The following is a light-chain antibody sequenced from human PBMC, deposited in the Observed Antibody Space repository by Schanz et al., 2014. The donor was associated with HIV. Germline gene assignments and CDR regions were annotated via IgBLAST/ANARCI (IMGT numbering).Light chain of an antibody. CDR1: QSVSDNY. CDR3: QQYGNSPYT. CDR2: DAS. V-gene: IGKV3-20*01. J-gene: IGKJ2*01. Sequence: EIVLTQSPATLSLSPGERATLSCRASQSVSDNYLAWYQQRPGQAPRLLIYDASSRATGIPDRFSGSGSGTDFTLTISRLEPEDFAVYYCQQYGNSPYTFGQGTKLEIK.